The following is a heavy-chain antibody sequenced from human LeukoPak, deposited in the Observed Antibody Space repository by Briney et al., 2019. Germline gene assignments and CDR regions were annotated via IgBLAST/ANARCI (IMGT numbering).Heavy chain of an antibody. Sequence: GGSLRLSCAASGFTFSDYYMSWIRQARGKGLEWVLYISSSGSTIYYADSVKGRFTISRDNAKNSLYLQMNSLRAEDTAVYYCARAGYSSSRCMGMDVWGQGTTVTVSS. J-gene: IGHJ6*02. CDR2: ISSSGSTI. V-gene: IGHV3-11*01. CDR1: GFTFSDYY. CDR3: ARAGYSSSRCMGMDV. D-gene: IGHD6-13*01.